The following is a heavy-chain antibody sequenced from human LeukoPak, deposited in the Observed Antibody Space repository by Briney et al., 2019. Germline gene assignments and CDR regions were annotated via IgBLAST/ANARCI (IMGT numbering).Heavy chain of an antibody. V-gene: IGHV3-48*04. J-gene: IGHJ4*02. Sequence: GGSLRLSCAASGFTFSSYSMNWVRQAPGKGLEWVSYISSSSSTIYYADSVKGRFTISRDNAKNSLYLQMNSLRAEDTAVYYCARVERYSSSWYVRYWGQGTLVTVSS. CDR2: ISSSSSTI. CDR3: ARVERYSSSWYVRY. CDR1: GFTFSSYS. D-gene: IGHD6-13*01.